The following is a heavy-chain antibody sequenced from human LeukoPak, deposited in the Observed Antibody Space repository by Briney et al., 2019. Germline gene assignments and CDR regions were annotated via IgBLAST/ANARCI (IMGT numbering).Heavy chain of an antibody. CDR2: IIPIFGTA. J-gene: IGHJ4*02. V-gene: IGHV1-69*13. CDR3: ARDDSGYDASYYFDY. Sequence: ASVKVSCKASGYTFTSYAISWVRQVPGQGLEWMGGIIPIFGTANYAQKFQGRVTITADESTSTAYMELSSLRSEDTAVYYCARDDSGYDASYYFDYWGQGTLVTVSS. CDR1: GYTFTSYA. D-gene: IGHD5-12*01.